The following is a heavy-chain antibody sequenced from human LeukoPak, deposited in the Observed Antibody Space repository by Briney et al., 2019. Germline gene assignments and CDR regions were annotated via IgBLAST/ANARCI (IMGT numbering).Heavy chain of an antibody. CDR1: GGSISGYY. Sequence: SETLSLTCTVSGGSISGYYWSWIRQPPGQGLDYIGYFSNSGTFSYKPSLQSRVSMSMDKPKNQFFLRLTSVTAADTAVYYCARVRTYDGYNFIDFWGRGTLAAVSS. J-gene: IGHJ4*02. CDR3: ARVRTYDGYNFIDF. CDR2: FSNSGTF. D-gene: IGHD5-24*01. V-gene: IGHV4-59*08.